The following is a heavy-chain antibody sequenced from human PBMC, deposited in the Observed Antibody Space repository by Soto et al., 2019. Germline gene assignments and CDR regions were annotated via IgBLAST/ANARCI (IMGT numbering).Heavy chain of an antibody. V-gene: IGHV4-39*01. CDR1: GVSISSSNYH. D-gene: IGHD3-10*01. CDR3: ARQQFHALSAGTYLDC. Sequence: QLQLQESGPGLVKPSETLSLTCTVSGVSISSSNYHWGWIRQPPGKGLEWIGSIYYTGSTHNNPSRKRRVTVTAGTPKTQSYLSQSDGNTSDTAVYYCARQQFHALSAGTYLDCGGRGTRGAVSP. J-gene: IGHJ4*02. CDR2: IYYTGST.